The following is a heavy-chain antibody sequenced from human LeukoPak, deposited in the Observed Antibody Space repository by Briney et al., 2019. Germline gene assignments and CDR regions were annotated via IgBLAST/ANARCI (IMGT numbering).Heavy chain of an antibody. CDR2: IYTSGTT. D-gene: IGHD6-6*01. V-gene: IGHV4-61*02. CDR1: GGSVRRGNYY. Sequence: SETLSLTCTVSGGSVRRGNYYWTWIRQPAGSGLEWIGRIYTSGTTDYNPSLRTRVTVSVDASRNQFSLNLSSVTAADTAVYYCARWSGSVTARNYYYYMDVWGEGTTVTVSS. CDR3: ARWSGSVTARNYYYYMDV. J-gene: IGHJ6*03.